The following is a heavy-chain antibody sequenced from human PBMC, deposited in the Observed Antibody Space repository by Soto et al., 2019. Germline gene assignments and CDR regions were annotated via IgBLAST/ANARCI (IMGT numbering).Heavy chain of an antibody. J-gene: IGHJ4*02. Sequence: QLVQSGAEVKKPGASVKVSCKASGYTFTTSGFNWVRQAPGQGLEWMGWISAKSGNTNYAQKLQGRVTMTTDTATSTVYMELKSLTSDDTAFYYCTSAGASDWNYVSTSSWGQGTLVTVSS. V-gene: IGHV1-18*04. CDR2: ISAKSGNT. CDR3: TSAGASDWNYVSTSS. D-gene: IGHD1-7*01. CDR1: GYTFTTSG.